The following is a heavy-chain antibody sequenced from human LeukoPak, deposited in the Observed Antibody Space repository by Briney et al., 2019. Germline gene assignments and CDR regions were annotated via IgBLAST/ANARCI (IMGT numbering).Heavy chain of an antibody. J-gene: IGHJ4*02. D-gene: IGHD3-10*01. CDR3: ARDEYYGSGSYYHVDY. V-gene: IGHV1-8*01. CDR2: MNPNSGNT. Sequence: GASVKVSCKASGYTFTSYDINWVRQATGQGLEWMGLMNPNSGNTGYAQKFQGRVTMTRNTSISTAYMELSSLRSEDTAVYYCARDEYYGSGSYYHVDYWGQGTLVTVSS. CDR1: GYTFTSYD.